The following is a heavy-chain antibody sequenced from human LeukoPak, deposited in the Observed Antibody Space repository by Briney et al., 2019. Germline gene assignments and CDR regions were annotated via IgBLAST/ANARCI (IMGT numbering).Heavy chain of an antibody. CDR1: GFTFSSYW. Sequence: PGGSLRLSCAASGFTFSSYWMSWVPQAPGKGLEWVANIKQDGSEKYNVDSVKGRFTISRDNAKNSLYLQMNSLRAEDTAVYYCAREGITMVRGAHYYYGMDVWGQGTTVTVSS. CDR3: AREGITMVRGAHYYYGMDV. V-gene: IGHV3-7*01. J-gene: IGHJ6*02. CDR2: IKQDGSEK. D-gene: IGHD3-10*01.